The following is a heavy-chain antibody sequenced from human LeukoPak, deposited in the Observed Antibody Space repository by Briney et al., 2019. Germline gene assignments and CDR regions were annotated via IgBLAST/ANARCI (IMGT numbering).Heavy chain of an antibody. CDR1: GFTFSTLA. J-gene: IGHJ6*02. Sequence: GGSLRLSCAASGFTFSTLAVHWVRQAPGKGLEWVAVIWYDGSDKYYADSVKGRFTISRDNSKNTLYLQMNSLRAEDTAVYYCARAGYGAGNYYYYGMDVWGQGTAVTVSS. D-gene: IGHD5-12*01. CDR3: ARAGYGAGNYYYYGMDV. V-gene: IGHV3-33*01. CDR2: IWYDGSDK.